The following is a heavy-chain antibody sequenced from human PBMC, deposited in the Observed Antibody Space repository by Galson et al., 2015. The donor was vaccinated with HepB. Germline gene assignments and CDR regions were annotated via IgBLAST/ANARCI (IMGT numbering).Heavy chain of an antibody. V-gene: IGHV3-30*18. CDR3: AKDHYYYYDGMDV. Sequence: SLRLSCAASGFTFSSYGMHWVRQAPGKGLEWVAVISYDGSNKYYADSVKGRFTISRDNSKNTLYLQMNSLRAEDTAVYYCAKDHYYYYDGMDVSGQGTTFTGSS. CDR2: ISYDGSNK. J-gene: IGHJ6*02. CDR1: GFTFSSYG.